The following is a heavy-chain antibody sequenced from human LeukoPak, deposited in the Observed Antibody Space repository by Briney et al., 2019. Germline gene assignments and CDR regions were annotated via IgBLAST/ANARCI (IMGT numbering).Heavy chain of an antibody. CDR1: GGSISSSHYY. J-gene: IGHJ6*03. CDR2: IYYSGTT. Sequence: ASGTLSLTCTVSGGSISSSHYYWGWIRQTPGKGLEWIGTIYYSGTTYYNPSLESRATISEDTSKNQFSLTLRSVTAADTAVYYCARQISDYYYYYIDVWGKGTTVTVSS. CDR3: ARQISDYYYYYIDV. D-gene: IGHD3-10*01. V-gene: IGHV4-39*01.